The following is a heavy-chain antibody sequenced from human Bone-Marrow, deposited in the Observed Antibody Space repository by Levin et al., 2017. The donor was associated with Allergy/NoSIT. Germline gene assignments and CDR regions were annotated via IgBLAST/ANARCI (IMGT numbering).Heavy chain of an antibody. CDR2: IFYNGIS. D-gene: IGHD5-12*01. CDR3: ARHDPGGYSGDDYDFDY. V-gene: IGHV4-39*01. J-gene: IGHJ4*02. Sequence: SETLSLTCSVSGGSISGDIYYWGWVRQPPGKGLEWIGSIFYNGISYYNPSLKSRVTISVDTSKNQFSLRLNSVTATDTAVYYCARHDPGGYSGDDYDFDYWGQGTLVTVSS. CDR1: GGSISGDIYY.